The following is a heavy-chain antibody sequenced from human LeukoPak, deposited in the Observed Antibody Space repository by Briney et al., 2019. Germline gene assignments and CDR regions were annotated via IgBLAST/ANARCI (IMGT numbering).Heavy chain of an antibody. Sequence: ASVKVSCKASGGTFSSYAISWVRQAPGQGLEWMGGIIPIFGTANYAQKFQGRVTITTDESTSTAYMELSSLRSEDTAVYYCARSRWYSQDALDIWGQGTMVTVSS. CDR2: IIPIFGTA. V-gene: IGHV1-69*05. CDR3: ARSRWYSQDALDI. J-gene: IGHJ3*02. D-gene: IGHD6-13*01. CDR1: GGTFSSYA.